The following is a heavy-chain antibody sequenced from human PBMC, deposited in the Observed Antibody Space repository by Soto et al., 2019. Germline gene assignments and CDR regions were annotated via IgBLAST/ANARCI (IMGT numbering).Heavy chain of an antibody. CDR3: AGDESHPRSNFGY. J-gene: IGHJ4*02. V-gene: IGHV1-3*01. Sequence: ASVKVSCKASGYIFTNYGIHWVRQAPGQRLEWMGWFDVGNGDTKYSQKFQDRVTITTDTSASTAYMELSSLRSEDTAVYYCAGDESHPRSNFGYWGRGTRVTASS. CDR2: FDVGNGDT. CDR1: GYIFTNYG.